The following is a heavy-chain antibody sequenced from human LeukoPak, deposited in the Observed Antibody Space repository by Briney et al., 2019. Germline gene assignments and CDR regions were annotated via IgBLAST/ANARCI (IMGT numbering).Heavy chain of an antibody. D-gene: IGHD5-18*01. J-gene: IGHJ4*02. CDR3: AKGDTADY. Sequence: PGRSLRLSCAASGFTFDDYAMHWVRQAPGKGLEWVSGISWNSGSIGYADSVKGRFTISRDNSKNTLYLQMNSLRAEDTAVYYCAKGDTADYWGQGTLVTVSS. V-gene: IGHV3-9*01. CDR2: ISWNSGSI. CDR1: GFTFDDYA.